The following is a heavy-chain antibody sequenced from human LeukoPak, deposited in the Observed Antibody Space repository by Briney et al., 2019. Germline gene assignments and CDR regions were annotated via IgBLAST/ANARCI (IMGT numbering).Heavy chain of an antibody. CDR2: IYSSGSA. CDR3: ARRRDYYDT. CDR1: GSSINNNF. J-gene: IGHJ4*01. D-gene: IGHD3-22*01. Sequence: PSETLSLTCTVSGSSINNNFWTWIRQPPGKGLEWIGYIYSSGSANYNPSLKSRVIISGDTSKNQISLKLTSVTAADTAVYFCARRRDYYDTWGHGTLVTVSS. V-gene: IGHV4-59*08.